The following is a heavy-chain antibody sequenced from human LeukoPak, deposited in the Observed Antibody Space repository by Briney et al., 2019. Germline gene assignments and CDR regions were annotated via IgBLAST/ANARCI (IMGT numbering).Heavy chain of an antibody. D-gene: IGHD3-10*01. J-gene: IGHJ4*02. Sequence: SETLSLTCAAYGGPFSGYYWSWIRQPPGKGLEWMGEINHSGSTNYNPSLKSRVTISVDTSKNQFSLKLSSVTAADTAVYYCARGNPLALSPLNYYGSGSSYFDYWGQGTLVTVSS. CDR1: GGPFSGYY. CDR3: ARGNPLALSPLNYYGSGSSYFDY. CDR2: INHSGST. V-gene: IGHV4-34*01.